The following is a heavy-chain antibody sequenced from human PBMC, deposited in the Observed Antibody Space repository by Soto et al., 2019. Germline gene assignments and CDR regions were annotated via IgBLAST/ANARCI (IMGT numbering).Heavy chain of an antibody. CDR2: ISWNSGSI. D-gene: IGHD2-2*01. V-gene: IGHV3-9*01. CDR3: AKDRDTVVVPAAIHEFDY. J-gene: IGHJ4*02. CDR1: GFTFDDYA. Sequence: GGSLRLSCAASGFTFDDYAMHWVRQAPGKGLEWVSGISWNSGSIGYADSVKGRFTISRDNAKNSLYLQMNSLRAEDTALYYCAKDRDTVVVPAAIHEFDYWGQGTLVTVSS.